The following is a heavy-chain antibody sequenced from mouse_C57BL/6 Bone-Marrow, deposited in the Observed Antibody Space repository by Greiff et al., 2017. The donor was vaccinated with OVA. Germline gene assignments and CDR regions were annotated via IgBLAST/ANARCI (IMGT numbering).Heavy chain of an antibody. D-gene: IGHD2-5*01. Sequence: QVQLKESGAELVRPGTSVKMSCKASGYTFTNYWIGWAKQRPGHGLEWIGDIYPGGGYTNYNEKFKGKATLTADKSSSTAYMQFSSLTSEDSAIYYCAREEYSNDYAMDYWGQGTSVTVSS. V-gene: IGHV1-63*01. CDR1: GYTFTNYW. CDR2: IYPGGGYT. J-gene: IGHJ4*01. CDR3: AREEYSNDYAMDY.